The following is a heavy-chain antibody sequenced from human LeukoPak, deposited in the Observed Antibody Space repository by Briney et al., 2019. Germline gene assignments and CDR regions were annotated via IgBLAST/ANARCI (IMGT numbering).Heavy chain of an antibody. J-gene: IGHJ3*02. D-gene: IGHD2-2*01. V-gene: IGHV1-69*02. CDR1: GGTFSSYT. CDR2: IIPILGIA. Sequence: GASVKVSCKASGGTFSSYTISWVRQAPGQGLEWMGRIIPILGIANYAQKFQGRVTITADKSTSTAYMELSSLRSEDTAVYYCATLSHCSSTSCDAAFDIWGQGTMVTVSS. CDR3: ATLSHCSSTSCDAAFDI.